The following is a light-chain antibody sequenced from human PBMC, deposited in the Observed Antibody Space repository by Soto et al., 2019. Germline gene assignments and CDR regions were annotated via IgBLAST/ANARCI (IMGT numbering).Light chain of an antibody. CDR3: SSYTSSSTLHV. CDR2: EVS. CDR1: SSDVGGYNY. V-gene: IGLV2-14*01. Sequence: QSVLTQPASVSGSPGQSITISCTGTSSDVGGYNYVSWYQQHPGKAPKLMIYEVSNRPSGVSNRFSGSKSGNTASLTISGLQAEDEADYYCSSYTSSSTLHVFGTGTKVTAL. J-gene: IGLJ1*01.